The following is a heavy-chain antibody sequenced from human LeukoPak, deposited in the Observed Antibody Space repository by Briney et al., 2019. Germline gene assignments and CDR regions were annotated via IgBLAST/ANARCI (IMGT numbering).Heavy chain of an antibody. J-gene: IGHJ5*02. V-gene: IGHV3-9*01. CDR3: AKVRLYYDFWSGYYAFDP. CDR2: ISWNSGSI. D-gene: IGHD3-3*01. CDR1: GFTFDDYA. Sequence: GGSLRLSCAASGFTFDDYAMHWVRHAPGKGLEWVSGISWNSGSIGYADSVKGRFTISRDNAKNSLYLQMNSLRAEDTAVYYCAKVRLYYDFWSGYYAFDPWGQGTLVTVSS.